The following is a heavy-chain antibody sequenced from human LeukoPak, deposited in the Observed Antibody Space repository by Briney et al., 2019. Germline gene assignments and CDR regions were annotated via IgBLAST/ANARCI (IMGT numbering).Heavy chain of an antibody. CDR2: ISGSGSST. V-gene: IGHV3-23*01. CDR1: GFTFSSYA. Sequence: GGSLRLSCAASGFTFSSYAMSWVRQAPGKGLEWVSAISGSGSSTSYADSVKGRFTISRDNAKNTLYLQMNSLRAEDTAVYYCARDIAAAGYYYMDVWGKGTTVTVSS. J-gene: IGHJ6*03. CDR3: ARDIAAAGYYYMDV. D-gene: IGHD6-13*01.